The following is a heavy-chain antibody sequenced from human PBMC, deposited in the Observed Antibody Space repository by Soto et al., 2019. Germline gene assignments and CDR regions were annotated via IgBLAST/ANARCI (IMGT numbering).Heavy chain of an antibody. CDR1: GYTFNTYY. Sequence: GASVKVSCKPSGYTFNTYYLHWVRQAPGQALEWMGVIHPSGGGTTYAQKFQDRVTMTTDTTTNTAYMELRSLRSDDTAVYYCAREGPRPYYYYGMDVWGQGTTVTVSS. CDR2: IHPSGGGT. V-gene: IGHV1-46*02. CDR3: AREGPRPYYYYGMDV. J-gene: IGHJ6*02.